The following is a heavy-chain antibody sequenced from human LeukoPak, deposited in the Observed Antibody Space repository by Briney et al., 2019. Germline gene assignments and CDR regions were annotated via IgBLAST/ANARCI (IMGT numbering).Heavy chain of an antibody. CDR2: IKQDGSEK. J-gene: IGHJ5*02. CDR3: ASEHHVLRFLEWLSPAGP. Sequence: GGSLRLSCAASGFTFSSYWMTWVRQAPGKGLEWVANIKQDGSEKYYVDSVKGRFTISRDNAKNSLYLQMNSLRAEDTAVYYCASEHHVLRFLEWLSPAGPWGQGTLVTVSS. V-gene: IGHV3-7*01. D-gene: IGHD3-3*01. CDR1: GFTFSSYW.